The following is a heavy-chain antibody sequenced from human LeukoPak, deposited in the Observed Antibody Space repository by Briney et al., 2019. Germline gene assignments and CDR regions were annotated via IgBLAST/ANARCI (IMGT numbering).Heavy chain of an antibody. Sequence: PGGSLRLSCAASGFTFSSYSMNWVRQAPGKGLEWVSSISSSSYIYYADSVKGRFTISRDNAKNSLYLQMNSLRAEDTAVYYCARGARSWYGDYWGQGTLVTVSS. CDR1: GFTFSSYS. CDR3: ARGARSWYGDY. V-gene: IGHV3-21*01. D-gene: IGHD6-13*01. J-gene: IGHJ4*02. CDR2: ISSSSYI.